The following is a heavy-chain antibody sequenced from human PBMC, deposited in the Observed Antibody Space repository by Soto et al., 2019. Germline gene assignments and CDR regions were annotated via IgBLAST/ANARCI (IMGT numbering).Heavy chain of an antibody. V-gene: IGHV3-23*01. CDR1: EFTFSSYA. CDR2: ISGGGAPT. D-gene: IGHD3-22*01. Sequence: EVQLLESGGDLVQPGGSLRLSCAASEFTFSSYAMNWVRQAPGKGLEWVSVISGGGAPTYYADSVKGRFRISRDNSKKPLYLQMNSLRVEDTAVYYCAKGKVAYDNSGLQYFYYFPMSVWGQGTTVTVSS. J-gene: IGHJ6*02. CDR3: AKGKVAYDNSGLQYFYYFPMSV.